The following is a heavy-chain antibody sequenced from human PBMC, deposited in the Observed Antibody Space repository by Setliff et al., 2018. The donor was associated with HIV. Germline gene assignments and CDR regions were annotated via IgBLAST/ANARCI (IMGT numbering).Heavy chain of an antibody. CDR3: AKDKEYGSGSYLDY. V-gene: IGHV3-48*01. D-gene: IGHD3-10*01. CDR1: GLIFSSYE. CDR2: ISSSSNTK. J-gene: IGHJ4*02. Sequence: GSLRLSCAASGLIFSSYEMNWVRQAPGKGLEWVSYISSSSNTKYYADSVKGRFTISRDNAKNSLYLQMNSLRAEDTAVYYCAKDKEYGSGSYLDYWGQGTLVTVSS.